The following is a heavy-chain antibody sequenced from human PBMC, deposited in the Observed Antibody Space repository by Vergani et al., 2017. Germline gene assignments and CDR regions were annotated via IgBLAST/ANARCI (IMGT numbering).Heavy chain of an antibody. CDR1: GYTFTSYY. CDR3: AKKSMVATLDY. Sequence: QVQLVQSGAEVKKPGASVKVSCKASGYTFTSYYMHWVRQAPGQGLEWMGIINPSGGSTSYAQKFQGRVTMTRDTSTSTVYMELSSLRSEDKAVYYCAKKSMVATLDYWGQGTLVTVSS. V-gene: IGHV1-46*01. CDR2: INPSGGST. D-gene: IGHD5-12*01. J-gene: IGHJ4*02.